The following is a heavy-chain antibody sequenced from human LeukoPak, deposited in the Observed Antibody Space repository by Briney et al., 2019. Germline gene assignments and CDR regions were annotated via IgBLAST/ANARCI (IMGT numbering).Heavy chain of an antibody. D-gene: IGHD3-16*01. Sequence: GGYLRRYCAASGFRFGSEWMSWVRQSPEKGLEGVANISPDGSEKYYVDSVRGRFTISRDNGKNSLYLQLNSLRADDTAVYFCARYYDPPVGDAFDIWGQGTLVTVSS. V-gene: IGHV3-7*01. CDR2: ISPDGSEK. CDR3: ARYYDPPVGDAFDI. CDR1: GFRFGSEW. J-gene: IGHJ3*02.